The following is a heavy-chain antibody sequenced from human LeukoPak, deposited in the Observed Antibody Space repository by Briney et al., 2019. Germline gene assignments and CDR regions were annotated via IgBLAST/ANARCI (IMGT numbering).Heavy chain of an antibody. D-gene: IGHD4-17*01. CDR2: ISFDGSNQ. CDR1: GFTFRSYA. J-gene: IGHJ4*02. CDR3: ARESYGNHYFDY. Sequence: GRSLRLSCAASGFTFRSYAMHWVRQAPGKGLEWVAVISFDGSNQYYADSVKGRFTISRDNSKNTLYLQMNSLRSEDTAVYYCARESYGNHYFDYWGQGTLVTVSS. V-gene: IGHV3-30-3*01.